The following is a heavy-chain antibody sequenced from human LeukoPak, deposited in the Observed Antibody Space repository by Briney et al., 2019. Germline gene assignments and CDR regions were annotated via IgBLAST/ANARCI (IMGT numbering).Heavy chain of an antibody. Sequence: GGSLRLSCAASGFTFSSYAMSWVRQAPGKGLEWVSAISGSGGSTYCADSVKGRFTISRDNAKNSLYLQMNSLRAEDTALYYCAKAAPILRYFDWLPRIDDAFDIWGQGTMVTVSS. CDR1: GFTFSSYA. D-gene: IGHD3-9*01. CDR2: ISGSGGST. J-gene: IGHJ3*02. V-gene: IGHV3-23*01. CDR3: AKAAPILRYFDWLPRIDDAFDI.